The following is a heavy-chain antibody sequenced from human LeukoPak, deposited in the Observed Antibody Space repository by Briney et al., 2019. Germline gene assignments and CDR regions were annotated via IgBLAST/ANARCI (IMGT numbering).Heavy chain of an antibody. J-gene: IGHJ6*02. CDR2: INHSGST. Sequence: SETLSLTCAVYGGSFSGYYWSWIRQPPGKGLEWIGEINHSGSTNYNPSLKSRVTISVDTSKNQFSLKLSSVTAADTAVYYCARTRIQLWRYYYYGMDVWGQGTTVIVSS. CDR3: ARTRIQLWRYYYYGMDV. CDR1: GGSFSGYY. V-gene: IGHV4-34*01. D-gene: IGHD5-18*01.